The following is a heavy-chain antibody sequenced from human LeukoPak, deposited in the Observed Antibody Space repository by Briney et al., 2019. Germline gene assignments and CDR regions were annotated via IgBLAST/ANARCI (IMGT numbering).Heavy chain of an antibody. CDR1: GDSVSSNSAA. CDR2: TYYRSKWYN. V-gene: IGHV6-1*01. J-gene: IGHJ4*02. D-gene: IGHD3-9*01. Sequence: SPTLSLTFALSGDSVSSNSAAWTWIRQSPSRGLEWLGSTYYRSKWYNDYAVSVKSRITINPDTSKNQFSLQLNSVTPEDTAVYYCARGDDWNYYHYWGQGTLVTVSS. CDR3: ARGDDWNYYHY.